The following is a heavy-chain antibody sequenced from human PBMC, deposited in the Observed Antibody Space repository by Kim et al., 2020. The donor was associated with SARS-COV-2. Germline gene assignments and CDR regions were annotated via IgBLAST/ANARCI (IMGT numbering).Heavy chain of an antibody. J-gene: IGHJ4*02. Sequence: DSGKGRFSISRAKAKNSLYLQMNSLGAEDTAVYYCARDLRIARTLFMDYWGQGTLVTVSS. D-gene: IGHD6-6*01. CDR3: ARDLRIARTLFMDY. V-gene: IGHV3-7*01.